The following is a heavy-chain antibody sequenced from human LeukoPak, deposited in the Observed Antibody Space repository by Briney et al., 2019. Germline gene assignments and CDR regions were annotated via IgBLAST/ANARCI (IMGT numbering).Heavy chain of an antibody. Sequence: PGGSLRLSCAASGFTFSSYWMHWVRQAPGKGLVWVSRINSDGSSTSYADSVKGRFTISRDNAKNTLYLQMNSLRAEDTTVYYCAREHDCSNHFDYWGQGTLVTVSS. V-gene: IGHV3-74*01. CDR2: INSDGSST. CDR3: AREHDCSNHFDY. D-gene: IGHD4-11*01. J-gene: IGHJ4*02. CDR1: GFTFSSYW.